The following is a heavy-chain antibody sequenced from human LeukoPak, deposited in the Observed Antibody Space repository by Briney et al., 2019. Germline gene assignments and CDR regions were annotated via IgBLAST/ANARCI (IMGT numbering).Heavy chain of an antibody. CDR3: ARGGEWIQLWSPFDF. CDR2: IYPGASDT. D-gene: IGHD5-18*01. J-gene: IGHJ4*02. CDR1: GYSFTNYW. Sequence: GESLKISWKASGYSFTNYWIGWVRQMPGKGLEWMGIIYPGASDTRYSPSFQGRVTISADKSNTTASLHWSTLRASDTAMYYCARGGEWIQLWSPFDFWGQGTLVTVSS. V-gene: IGHV5-51*01.